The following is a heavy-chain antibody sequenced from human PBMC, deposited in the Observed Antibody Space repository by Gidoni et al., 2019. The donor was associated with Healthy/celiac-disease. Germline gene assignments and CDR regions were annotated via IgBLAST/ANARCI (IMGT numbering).Heavy chain of an antibody. J-gene: IGHJ3*02. CDR2: IYYSGST. CDR3: ARTYSGYYNDAFDI. Sequence: QLQLPESGPGLVKPSETLSLTCTVSGGSISSSSYYWGWIRQPPGKGLEWIGSIYYSGSTYYNPSLKSRVTISVDTSKNQFSLKLSSVTAADTAVHYCARTYSGYYNDAFDIWGQGTMVTVSS. CDR1: GGSISSSSYY. D-gene: IGHD3-3*01. V-gene: IGHV4-39*01.